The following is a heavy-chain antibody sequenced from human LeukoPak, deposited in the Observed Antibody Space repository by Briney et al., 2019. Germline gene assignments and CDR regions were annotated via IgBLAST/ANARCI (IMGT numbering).Heavy chain of an antibody. CDR2: ISSSSSYI. J-gene: IGHJ5*02. V-gene: IGHV3-21*01. Sequence: GGSLRLSCAASGFTFSSYSMNWVRQAPGKGLEWVSSISSSSSYIYYADSVKGRFIISRDNAKNSLYLQMNSLRAEDTAVYYCARELSADSSSWYAENWFDPWGQGTLVTVSS. CDR1: GFTFSSYS. D-gene: IGHD6-13*01. CDR3: ARELSADSSSWYAENWFDP.